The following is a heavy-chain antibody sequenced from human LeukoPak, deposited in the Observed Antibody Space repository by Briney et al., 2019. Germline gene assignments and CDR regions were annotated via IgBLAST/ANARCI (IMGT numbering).Heavy chain of an antibody. CDR3: ARVGTIFGVVTLES. D-gene: IGHD3-3*01. V-gene: IGHV3-30*07. J-gene: IGHJ4*02. Sequence: SVKGRFIISRDDSKNTLYLQMNSLRAEDTALYYCARVGTIFGVVTLESWGQGTLVTVSS.